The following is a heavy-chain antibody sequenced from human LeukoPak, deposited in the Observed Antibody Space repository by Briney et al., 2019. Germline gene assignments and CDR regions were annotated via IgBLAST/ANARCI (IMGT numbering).Heavy chain of an antibody. J-gene: IGHJ6*02. CDR2: IYYSGST. Sequence: SETLSLTCTVSGGSISSYYWSWLRQPPGKGLEWVGYIYYSGSTNYNPSLKRRVTISVDTSKNQFSLKLSSVTAADTAVYYCARVGVSGYSYYYYYGMDVWGQGTTVTVSS. D-gene: IGHD3-3*01. CDR3: ARVGVSGYSYYYYYGMDV. CDR1: GGSISSYY. V-gene: IGHV4-59*01.